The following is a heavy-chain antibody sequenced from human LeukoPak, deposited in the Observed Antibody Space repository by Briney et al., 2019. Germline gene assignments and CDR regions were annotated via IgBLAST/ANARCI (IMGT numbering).Heavy chain of an antibody. D-gene: IGHD4-11*01. CDR2: ISYDGSNK. J-gene: IGHJ6*03. CDR3: ARDLYSYYYYMDV. V-gene: IGHV3-30*04. CDR1: GFTFSGYA. Sequence: PGGSLRLSCAASGFTFSGYAMHWVRQAPGKGLEWVAVISYDGSNKYYADSVKGRFTISRDNSKNTLYLQMNSLRAEDTAVYYCARDLYSYYYYMDVWGKGTTVTVSS.